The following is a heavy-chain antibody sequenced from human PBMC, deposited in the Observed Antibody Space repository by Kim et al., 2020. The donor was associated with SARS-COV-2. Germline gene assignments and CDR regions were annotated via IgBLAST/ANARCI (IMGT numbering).Heavy chain of an antibody. J-gene: IGHJ3*02. D-gene: IGHD3-16*01. V-gene: IGHV3-48*03. CDR3: ARNSDSGGEILDAFDI. Sequence: DAVKGRFTISRDNAKQSLYLQMNSLRAEDTALYYCARNSDSGGEILDAFDIWGQGTMVTVSS.